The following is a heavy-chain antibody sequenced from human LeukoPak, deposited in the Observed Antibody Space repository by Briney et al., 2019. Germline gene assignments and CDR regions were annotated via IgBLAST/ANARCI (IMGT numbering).Heavy chain of an antibody. Sequence: PSETLSLTCTVSGGSISGYYWSWIRQPPGKGLEWIGSIHYSGSTTYNPSLKSRVTISVDTSKSQFSLKLSSVTAADTAVYYCARRLGGTSTGFDYWGQGTLVTVSS. D-gene: IGHD2-2*01. CDR2: IHYSGST. V-gene: IGHV4-59*08. J-gene: IGHJ4*02. CDR3: ARRLGGTSTGFDY. CDR1: GGSISGYY.